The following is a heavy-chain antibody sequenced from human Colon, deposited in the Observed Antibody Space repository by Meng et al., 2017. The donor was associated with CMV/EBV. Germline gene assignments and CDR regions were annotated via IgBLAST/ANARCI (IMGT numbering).Heavy chain of an antibody. CDR2: ISTFNSNK. D-gene: IGHD3-16*01. V-gene: IGHV1-18*01. Sequence: ASVKVSYKASGYTFISYGFNWVRQAPGEGLEWMGWISTFNSNKYYAQKFQDRVTMTTDRSTNTAYLELRALKADDTAIYFCARAVDGGRSDPWGQGTLVTVSS. J-gene: IGHJ5*02. CDR3: ARAVDGGRSDP. CDR1: GYTFISYG.